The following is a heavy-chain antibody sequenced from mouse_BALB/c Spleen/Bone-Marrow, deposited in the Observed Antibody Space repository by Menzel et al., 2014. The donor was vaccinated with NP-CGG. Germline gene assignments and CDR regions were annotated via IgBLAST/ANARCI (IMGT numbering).Heavy chain of an antibody. D-gene: IGHD1-1*01. Sequence: QVQLKESGAELMKPGASVKISCKATGYTFSSYWIEWVKQRPGHGLEWIGEILPGSGSTNYNEKFKGKATFTADTSSNTAYMQLSSLTSEDSAVYYCARFYYYGSSYYFGYWGQGTTLTVSS. V-gene: IGHV1-9*01. J-gene: IGHJ2*01. CDR3: ARFYYYGSSYYFGY. CDR2: ILPGSGST. CDR1: GYTFSSYW.